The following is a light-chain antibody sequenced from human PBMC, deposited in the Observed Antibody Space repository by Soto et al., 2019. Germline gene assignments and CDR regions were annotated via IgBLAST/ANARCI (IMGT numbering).Light chain of an antibody. CDR1: QSVSSN. CDR3: QQYNSWPLT. CDR2: NIS. V-gene: IGKV3D-15*01. Sequence: EIVMTQSPATLSVSPGERATLSCRASQSVSSNLPWYQQKPGQAPRVLIYNISPRATGIPTRFSGRGYGTEFTLPISSLQSADFAVYYCQQYNSWPLTLGGGTKVDIK. J-gene: IGKJ4*01.